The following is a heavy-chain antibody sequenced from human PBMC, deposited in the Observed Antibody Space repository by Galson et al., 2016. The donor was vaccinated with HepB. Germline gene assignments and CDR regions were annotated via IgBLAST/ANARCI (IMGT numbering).Heavy chain of an antibody. CDR1: GFTFSSYG. CDR3: ARGLRWYWYLDL. Sequence: SLRLSCAASGFTFSSYGMHWVRQAPGKGLEWVALISTDESNKYYGDSVKGRFTISRDNSKNTLYLQMNSLRADDTAVYYCARGLRWYWYLDLWGRGTLVTVSS. J-gene: IGHJ2*01. V-gene: IGHV3-30*03. CDR2: ISTDESNK. D-gene: IGHD4-23*01.